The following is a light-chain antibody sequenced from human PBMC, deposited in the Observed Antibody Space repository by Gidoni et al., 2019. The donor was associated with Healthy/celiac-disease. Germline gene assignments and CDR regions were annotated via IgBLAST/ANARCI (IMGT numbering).Light chain of an antibody. Sequence: DIVLTQSPYSLSVSMGERATINCKSRQSVLYSSNNKNYLSWYQQKPGQPPKLLSYWAFTRESGVPDRFSGSGSGTDFTLTISSLQDEDVAVYYCQQYYSTPRTFGQGTKVEIK. J-gene: IGKJ1*01. CDR3: QQYYSTPRT. CDR1: QSVLYSSNNKNY. V-gene: IGKV4-1*01. CDR2: WAF.